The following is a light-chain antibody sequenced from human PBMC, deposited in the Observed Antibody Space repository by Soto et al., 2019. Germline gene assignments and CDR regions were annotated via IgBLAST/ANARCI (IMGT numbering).Light chain of an antibody. CDR3: QQYGNSPQT. V-gene: IGKV3-20*01. CDR2: GAY. J-gene: IGKJ4*01. Sequence: EVVWTQYPGTLSLSPGDRCTLSCLAVQIVSSNTYLAWYQQKPGQDPRLLIYGAYSRATGIPNRFSGSGSGTDFTLTISRLEPEDFAVYYCQQYGNSPQTFGRGTQVDIK. CDR1: QIVSSNTY.